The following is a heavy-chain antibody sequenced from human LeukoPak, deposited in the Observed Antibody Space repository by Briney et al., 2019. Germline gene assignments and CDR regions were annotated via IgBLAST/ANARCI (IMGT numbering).Heavy chain of an antibody. CDR1: GYSISSGYY. V-gene: IGHV4-38-2*02. CDR3: ARDGRIRFPVTNWFDP. D-gene: IGHD3-3*01. J-gene: IGHJ5*02. CDR2: MYHSGST. Sequence: SETLSLTCSVSGYSISSGYYWGWIRQPPGKGLEWIGSMYHSGSTYYNPSLKSRVTISVDTSKNKFSLKLSSVTAADTAVYYCARDGRIRFPVTNWFDPWGQGTLVTVSS.